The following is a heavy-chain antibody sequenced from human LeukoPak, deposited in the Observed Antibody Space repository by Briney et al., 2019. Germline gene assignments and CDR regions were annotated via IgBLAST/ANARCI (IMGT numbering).Heavy chain of an antibody. J-gene: IGHJ4*02. Sequence: GGSLRLSCAASGLTFSTYAVTWVRQAPGKGLEWVSGISGSGVNTYYADSVRGRFTISRDNAKNTLYLQMNSLRAEDTAVYYCARVRATFSPHFDNWGQGTLVTVSS. CDR3: ARVRATFSPHFDN. CDR1: GLTFSTYA. CDR2: ISGSGVNT. V-gene: IGHV3-23*01. D-gene: IGHD5-12*01.